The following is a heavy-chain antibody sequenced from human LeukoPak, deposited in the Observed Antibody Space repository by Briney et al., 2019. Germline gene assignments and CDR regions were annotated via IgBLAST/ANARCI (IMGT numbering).Heavy chain of an antibody. D-gene: IGHD2-8*01. Sequence: SETLSLTCAVYGGSFSGYIWGWLRQAPGKGVEWIGEISHKGKNTHSPSLKSRVTTSLDTSKNQFSLQLNSVTAADTAVYYCARLAKCTSTCRGKYWYFDVWGRGTLVTVSS. V-gene: IGHV4-34*01. CDR1: GGSFSGYI. J-gene: IGHJ2*01. CDR2: ISHKGKN. CDR3: ARLAKCTSTCRGKYWYFDV.